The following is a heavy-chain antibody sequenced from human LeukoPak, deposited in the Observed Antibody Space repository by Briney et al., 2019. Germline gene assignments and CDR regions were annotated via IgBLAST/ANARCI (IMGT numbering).Heavy chain of an antibody. V-gene: IGHV3-30*02. D-gene: IGHD1-26*01. CDR2: IRRDGTYV. CDR1: AFGFSDYG. Sequence: GGSLRLSCTASAFGFSDYGMYWVRQTPDKGLEWVAYIRRDGTYVNYVASVKGRFSTSRDNSKSTLWLQMNSLRVEDTALYYCASGGPTRGTLASWGQGSLVTVSS. CDR3: ASGGPTRGTLAS. J-gene: IGHJ4*02.